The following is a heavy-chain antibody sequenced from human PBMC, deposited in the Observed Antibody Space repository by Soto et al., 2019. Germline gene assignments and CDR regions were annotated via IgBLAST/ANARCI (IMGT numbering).Heavy chain of an antibody. CDR2: ISGSGGST. J-gene: IGHJ6*02. CDR1: GFTFSSYA. CDR3: ARDMYSSSWYVYYYSMDV. V-gene: IGHV3-23*01. Sequence: EVQLLESGGGLVQPGGSLRVSCAASGFTFSSYAMSWVRQAPGKGLEWVSAISGSGGSTYYAGYVKGRFTISRDNSKNTLYLHMNSLRAEDTAVYYCARDMYSSSWYVYYYSMDVWGQGTTVTVSS. D-gene: IGHD6-13*01.